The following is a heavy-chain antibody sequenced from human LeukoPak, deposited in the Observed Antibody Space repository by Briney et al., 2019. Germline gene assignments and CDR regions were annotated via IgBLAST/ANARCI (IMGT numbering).Heavy chain of an antibody. Sequence: GGSLRLSCAASGFTFSICRMNWVRQAPGKGLEWVSYISSSSSTIYYADSVMGRFTISRDNAKNSLYLQMNSLRAEDTAVYYCAREGQSNIDYWGQGTLVTVSS. CDR1: GFTFSICR. D-gene: IGHD6-19*01. V-gene: IGHV3-48*04. J-gene: IGHJ4*02. CDR3: AREGQSNIDY. CDR2: ISSSSSTI.